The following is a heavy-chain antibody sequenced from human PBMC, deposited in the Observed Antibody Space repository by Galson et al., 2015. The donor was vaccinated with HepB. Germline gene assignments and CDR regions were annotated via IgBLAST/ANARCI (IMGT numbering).Heavy chain of an antibody. D-gene: IGHD1-1*01. Sequence: SLRLACAAPGFTFRIYTLPWARQAPRKGLDSVSAISGSGGRTSHADAVKGRFTICRDNSKHTLDLQLNILRAEDTAVYYCAKAIRPPDDVNYSYFYGMDVWGRGTTVTVSS. J-gene: IGHJ6*02. V-gene: IGHV3-23*01. CDR3: AKAIRPPDDVNYSYFYGMDV. CDR2: ISGSGGRT. CDR1: GFTFRIYT.